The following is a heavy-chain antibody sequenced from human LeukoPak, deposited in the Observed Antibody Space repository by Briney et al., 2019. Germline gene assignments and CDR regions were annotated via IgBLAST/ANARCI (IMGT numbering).Heavy chain of an antibody. D-gene: IGHD6-19*01. Sequence: GGSLRLSCAASGFTLDDYAMHWVRQAPGKGLEWVSLISGDGGDTDYADSVKGRFTISRDNSKHSLYLQMNSLRTEDTAFYYCAKARGGSGWYYFDYWGQGTLVTVSS. V-gene: IGHV3-43*02. CDR2: ISGDGGDT. J-gene: IGHJ4*02. CDR1: GFTLDDYA. CDR3: AKARGGSGWYYFDY.